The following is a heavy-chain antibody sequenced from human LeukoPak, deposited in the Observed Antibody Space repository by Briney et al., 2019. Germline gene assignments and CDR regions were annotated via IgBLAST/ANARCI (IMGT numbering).Heavy chain of an antibody. V-gene: IGHV3-23*01. CDR3: AKGHYYGSGSLDY. CDR2: IGGRDGST. CDR1: GFTFSSYG. D-gene: IGHD3-10*01. Sequence: GGSLRLSCAASGFTFSSYGMSWVRQAPGKGLEWVSAIGGRDGSTYYADSVKGRFTISRDNSKNTLYVQMDSLRAEDTAVYYCAKGHYYGSGSLDYWGQGTLVTVSS. J-gene: IGHJ4*02.